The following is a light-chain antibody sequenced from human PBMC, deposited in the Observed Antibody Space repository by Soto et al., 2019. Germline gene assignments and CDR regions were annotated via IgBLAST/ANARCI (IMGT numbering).Light chain of an antibody. J-gene: IGKJ2*01. V-gene: IGKV1-5*03. CDR2: KAT. CDR1: QSMGSW. CDR3: QQYNDFQYT. Sequence: DIQMTQSPSTLSASVGDGVTITCRASQSMGSWLAWYQQKPGKAPKLLIYKATNLQSGVPSRFSGSGSGTEVSLTISSLQPVDSATYFCQQYNDFQYTFGPGTKLEI.